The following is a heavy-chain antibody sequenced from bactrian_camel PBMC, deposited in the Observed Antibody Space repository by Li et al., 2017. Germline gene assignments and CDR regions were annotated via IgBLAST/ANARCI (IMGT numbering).Heavy chain of an antibody. J-gene: IGHJ4*01. CDR1: GYTLDSTC. Sequence: HVQLVESGGGSVQAGGSLRLSCAASGYTLDSTCMGWFRQAPGKERERVAILDSQGSTTYSDSVKGRFTISQDNSENRLYLQMNNLKPEDTAIYYCAVDFEFGMTADQALAVLGTLFEYRSWGQGTQVTVS. V-gene: IGHV3S53*01. CDR2: LDSQGST. D-gene: IGHD3*01. CDR3: AVDFEFGMTADQALAVLGTLFEYRS.